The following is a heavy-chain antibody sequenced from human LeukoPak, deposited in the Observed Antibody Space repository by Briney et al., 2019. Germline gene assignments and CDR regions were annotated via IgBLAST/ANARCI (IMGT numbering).Heavy chain of an antibody. D-gene: IGHD1-26*01. CDR2: IYTSVST. CDR1: GGSISSGSYY. Sequence: SQTLSLTCTVSGGSISSGSYYWSWIRQPAGKGLEWIGRIYTSVSTNYNPSLKSRVTMSVDTSKNQFSLKLSSVTAADTAVYYCARGRGSTWGLYYFDYWGQGTLVTVSS. J-gene: IGHJ4*02. V-gene: IGHV4-61*02. CDR3: ARGRGSTWGLYYFDY.